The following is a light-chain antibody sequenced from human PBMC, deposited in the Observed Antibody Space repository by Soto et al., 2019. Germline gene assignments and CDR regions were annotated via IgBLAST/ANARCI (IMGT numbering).Light chain of an antibody. J-gene: IGLJ1*01. CDR2: EVS. CDR1: SSDVGGYNY. Sequence: QSVLTQPASVSGCPGQSITISCTGTSSDVGGYNYVSWYQQQSGKAPKLMTHEVSNRPSGVSNRFSGSKSGNTASLTISGLQAEDEADYYCSSYTSSRAYVFGIGTKVTVL. CDR3: SSYTSSRAYV. V-gene: IGLV2-14*01.